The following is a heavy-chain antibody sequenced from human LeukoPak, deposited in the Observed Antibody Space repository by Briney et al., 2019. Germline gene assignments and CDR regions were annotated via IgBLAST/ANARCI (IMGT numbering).Heavy chain of an antibody. V-gene: IGHV1-69*06. CDR1: GGTFSSYA. CDR3: ARARIAAAGDDAFDI. J-gene: IGHJ3*02. Sequence: ASVKVSCKASGGTFSSYAISWVRQAPGQGLEWMGGIIPIFGTANYAQKFQGRVTITADKSTSTAYMELSSLRSEDMAVYYCARARIAAAGDDAFDIWGQGTMVTVSS. CDR2: IIPIFGTA. D-gene: IGHD6-13*01.